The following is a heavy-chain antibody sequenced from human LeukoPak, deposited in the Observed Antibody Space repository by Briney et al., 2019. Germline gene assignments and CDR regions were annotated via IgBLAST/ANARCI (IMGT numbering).Heavy chain of an antibody. CDR3: ARSAAGPRSYNWFDP. CDR1: GYTFTSYG. CDR2: MNPNSGNT. Sequence: ASVKVSCKASGYTFTSYGINWVRQATGQGLEWMGWMNPNSGNTGYAQKFQGRVTMTRNTSISTAYMELSSLRSEDTAVYYCARSAAGPRSYNWFDPWGQGTLVTVSS. D-gene: IGHD6-13*01. J-gene: IGHJ5*02. V-gene: IGHV1-8*02.